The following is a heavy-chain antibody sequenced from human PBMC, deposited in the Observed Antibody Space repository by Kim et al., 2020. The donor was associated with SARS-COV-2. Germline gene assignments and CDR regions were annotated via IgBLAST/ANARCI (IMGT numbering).Heavy chain of an antibody. V-gene: IGHV1-2*06. CDR2: INPNSGGT. CDR3: ARDSSSWYYDYYYGMDV. D-gene: IGHD6-13*01. CDR1: GYTFTGYY. Sequence: ASVKVSCKASGYTFTGYYMHWVRQAPGQGLEWMGRINPNSGGTNYAQKFQGRVTMTRDTSISTAYMELSRLRSDDTAVYYCARDSSSWYYDYYYGMDVWGQGTTVTVSS. J-gene: IGHJ6*02.